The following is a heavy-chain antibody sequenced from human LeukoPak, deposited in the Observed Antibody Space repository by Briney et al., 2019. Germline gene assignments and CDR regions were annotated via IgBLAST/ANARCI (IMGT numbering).Heavy chain of an antibody. CDR1: GGTFSSYA. CDR2: IIPIFGAA. J-gene: IGHJ3*02. D-gene: IGHD1-1*01. Sequence: ASVKVSCKASGGTFSSYAIIWVRQAPGQGLEWMGGIIPIFGAANYAQKFQGRGTITADESTSTAYMELSSLRSEDTAVYYCARSRHLGWNDAFDIWGQGTMVTVSS. CDR3: ARSRHLGWNDAFDI. V-gene: IGHV1-69*13.